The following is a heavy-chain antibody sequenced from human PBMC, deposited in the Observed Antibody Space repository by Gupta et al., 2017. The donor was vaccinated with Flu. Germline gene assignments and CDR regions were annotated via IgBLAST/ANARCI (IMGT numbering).Heavy chain of an antibody. Sequence: QVQLQQWGAGLLKPSETLSLTCGVNGGSFSGNYWTWIRQPPGKGLEWIGEINHSGSTNYNPSLKSRVTISLDTSKNQFSLRLTSVTAADTAVYYCAGRRDGYNYLYTEHFHHWGQGTLVTVSS. CDR3: AGRRDGYNYLYTEHFHH. D-gene: IGHD5-24*01. V-gene: IGHV4-34*01. CDR2: INHSGST. CDR1: GGSFSGNY. J-gene: IGHJ1*01.